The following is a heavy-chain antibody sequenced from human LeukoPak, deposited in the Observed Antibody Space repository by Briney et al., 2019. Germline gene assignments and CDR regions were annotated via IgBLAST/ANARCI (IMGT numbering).Heavy chain of an antibody. V-gene: IGHV4-31*03. CDR1: GGFISIGRYY. Sequence: SETLSLTCNVSGGFISIGRYYWGWIRQHPGKGLECIGYIYHSGSTYYNPSLKSRFTISLDTSKNQFSLKLSSVTAADMAVYYCARLSSSGDAAWLDYWGQGTLVTVSS. CDR3: ARLSSSGDAAWLDY. J-gene: IGHJ4*02. D-gene: IGHD3-22*01. CDR2: IYHSGST.